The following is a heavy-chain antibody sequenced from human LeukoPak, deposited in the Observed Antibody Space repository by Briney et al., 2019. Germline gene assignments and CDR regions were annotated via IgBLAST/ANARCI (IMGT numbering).Heavy chain of an antibody. CDR3: ARHDGGFVNFDY. V-gene: IGHV4-39*01. Sequence: PSETLSLTCTVSGGSLSSSSYYWGWIRQPPGRGLEWIGEINHSGSTNYNPSLKSRVTISVDTSKNQFSLKLSSVTAADTAVYYCARHDGGFVNFDYWGQGTLVTVSS. CDR2: INHSGST. J-gene: IGHJ4*02. D-gene: IGHD4-23*01. CDR1: GGSLSSSSYY.